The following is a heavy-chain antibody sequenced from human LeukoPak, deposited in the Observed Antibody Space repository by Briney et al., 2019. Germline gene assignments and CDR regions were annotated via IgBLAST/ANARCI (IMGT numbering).Heavy chain of an antibody. J-gene: IGHJ3*02. CDR1: GFTFSSYS. D-gene: IGHD2-15*01. Sequence: KPGGSPRLSCAASGFTFSSYSMNWVRQAPGKGLEWVSSISSSSSYIYYADSVKGRFTISRDNAKNSLYLQMNSLRAEDTAVYYCARDFVSGGGFDIWGQGTVVTVSS. CDR3: ARDFVSGGGFDI. V-gene: IGHV3-21*01. CDR2: ISSSSSYI.